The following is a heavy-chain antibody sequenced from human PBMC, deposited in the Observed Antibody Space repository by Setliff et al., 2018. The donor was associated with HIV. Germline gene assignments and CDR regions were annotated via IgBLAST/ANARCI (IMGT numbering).Heavy chain of an antibody. CDR3: ARELHWNDGVDQ. CDR2: ITDSGAGT. D-gene: IGHD1-1*01. Sequence: PGGSLRLSCAVSGFTFSNYIMDWIRQAPGRGLEWVSTITDSGAGTFYPDSLKGRLTISRDNARNSLYLQMNSLRVEDTAVYYCARELHWNDGVDQWGQGTLVTVSS. CDR1: GFTFSNYI. J-gene: IGHJ4*02. V-gene: IGHV3-21*04.